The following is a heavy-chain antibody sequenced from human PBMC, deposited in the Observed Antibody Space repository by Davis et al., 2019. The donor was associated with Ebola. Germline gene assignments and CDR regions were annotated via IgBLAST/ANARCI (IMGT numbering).Heavy chain of an antibody. CDR1: GFTFSSYW. J-gene: IGHJ5*02. CDR2: IKQDGGEK. CDR3: ARGGYSYGYRGWFDP. D-gene: IGHD5-18*01. V-gene: IGHV3-7*03. Sequence: GESLKISCAASGFTFSSYWMSWVRQAPGKGLEWVANIKQDGGEKNYVDSVKGRFTISRDNAKNSLYLQMNSLRAEDTAVYYCARGGYSYGYRGWFDPWGQGTLVTVSS.